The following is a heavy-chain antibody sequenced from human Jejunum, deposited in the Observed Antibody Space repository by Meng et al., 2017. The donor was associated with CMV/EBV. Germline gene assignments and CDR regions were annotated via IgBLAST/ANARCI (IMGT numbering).Heavy chain of an antibody. V-gene: IGHV3-11*04. D-gene: IGHD2-21*01. CDR2: ISNTGNTI. J-gene: IGHJ4*02. CDR3: ARGGGDPDY. CDR1: GFTVSHYY. Sequence: SLSCAASGFTVSHYYMSWIRQAPGKGLEWVSYISNTGNTIYYADSVKGRFTLSRDNAKNSLYLQMNSLRGEDTAIYYCARGGGDPDYWGQGTLVTVSS.